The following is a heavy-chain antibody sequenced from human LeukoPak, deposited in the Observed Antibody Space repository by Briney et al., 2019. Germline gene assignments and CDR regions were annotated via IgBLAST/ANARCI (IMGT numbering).Heavy chain of an antibody. V-gene: IGHV4-38-2*02. J-gene: IGHJ3*02. CDR3: AGFYRYCSSSNCYAFNI. CDR1: GYSISSGYY. Sequence: SETLSLTCTVSGYSISSGYYWSWIRQPPGKGLEWIGKINHSGSTNYNPSLKSRVTMSVDTSKNQFSLKLRSVTAADTAVYYCAGFYRYCSSSNCYAFNIWGQGTMVTVSS. CDR2: INHSGST. D-gene: IGHD2-2*01.